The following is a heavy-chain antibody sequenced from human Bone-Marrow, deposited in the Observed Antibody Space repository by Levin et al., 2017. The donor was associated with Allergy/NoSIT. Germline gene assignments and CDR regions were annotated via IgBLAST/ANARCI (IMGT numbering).Heavy chain of an antibody. CDR2: IYYSGST. CDR3: AREDDSSSWYYFDY. V-gene: IGHV4-31*03. J-gene: IGHJ4*02. Sequence: SQTLSLTCTVSGGSISSGGYYWSWIRQHPGKGLEWIGYIYYSGSTYYNPSLKSRVTISVDTSKNQFSLKLSSVTAADTAVYYCAREDDSSSWYYFDYWGQGTLVTVSS. CDR1: GGSISSGGYY. D-gene: IGHD6-13*01.